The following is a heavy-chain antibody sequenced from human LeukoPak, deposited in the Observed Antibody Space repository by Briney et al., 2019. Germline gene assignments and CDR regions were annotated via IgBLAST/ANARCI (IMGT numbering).Heavy chain of an antibody. CDR3: AKDLNDIVVVETDY. D-gene: IGHD2-2*01. CDR1: GFTFSSYA. V-gene: IGHV3-23*01. J-gene: IGHJ4*02. Sequence: GGSLRLSCAASGFTFSSYAMSWVRQAPGKGLEWVSAISGSGGSTYYADSEKGRFTISRDNSKNTLYLQMNSLRAEDTAVYYCAKDLNDIVVVETDYWGQGTLVTVSS. CDR2: ISGSGGST.